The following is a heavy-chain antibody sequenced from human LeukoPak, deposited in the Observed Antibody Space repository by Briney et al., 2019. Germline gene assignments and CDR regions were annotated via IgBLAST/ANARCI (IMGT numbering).Heavy chain of an antibody. D-gene: IGHD2-2*01. Sequence: SKTLSLTCAVYGWSFNDYYWNWIRQPPGKGLEWIGEINARGDTSYNPSLKSRVTISVDTSKKQFSLRLTSMIAADTALYYCARGQVPAARGYNWFDPWGQGTLVTVSS. CDR2: INARGDT. CDR1: GWSFNDYY. V-gene: IGHV4-34*01. J-gene: IGHJ5*02. CDR3: ARGQVPAARGYNWFDP.